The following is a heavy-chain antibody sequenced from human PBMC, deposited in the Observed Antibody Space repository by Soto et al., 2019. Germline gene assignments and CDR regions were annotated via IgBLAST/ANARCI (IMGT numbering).Heavy chain of an antibody. D-gene: IGHD6-6*01. V-gene: IGHV1-18*01. CDR1: GYTFTSYG. CDR3: ARGLIAARLGEFDY. J-gene: IGHJ4*02. CDR2: ISAYNGNT. Sequence: ASVKVSCKTSGYTFTSYGISWVLQAPGQGLEWMGWISAYNGNTNYAQKLQGRVTMTTDTSTSTAYMELRSLRSDDTAVYYCARGLIAARLGEFDYWGQGTLVTVSS.